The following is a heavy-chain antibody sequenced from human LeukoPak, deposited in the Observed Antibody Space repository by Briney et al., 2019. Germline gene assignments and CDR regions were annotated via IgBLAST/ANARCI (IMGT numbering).Heavy chain of an antibody. D-gene: IGHD3-22*01. CDR2: IYYSGST. Sequence: SETLSLTCTVSVGSITSYYWSWIRQPPGKGLEWIGYIYYSGSTNYNPSLKSRLTISLDTSNNQSSLKLTSVTAADTAVYYCARDQTYYVSSGYYYVTYFQHWGQGILVTVS. J-gene: IGHJ1*01. CDR1: VGSITSYY. CDR3: ARDQTYYVSSGYYYVTYFQH. V-gene: IGHV4-59*01.